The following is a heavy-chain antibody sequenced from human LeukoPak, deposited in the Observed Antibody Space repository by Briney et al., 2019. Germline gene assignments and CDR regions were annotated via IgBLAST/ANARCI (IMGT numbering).Heavy chain of an antibody. CDR1: GFTFSSYR. D-gene: IGHD2-15*01. CDR2: ISSSSSTI. V-gene: IGHV3-48*01. CDR3: ARWTGSNSGGSLDY. Sequence: TGGSLRLSCAASGFTFSSYRMNWVRQAPGKGLEWVSYISSSSSTIYYADSVKGRFTISRDNSKNTLYLQMNSLRAEDTAVFYCARWTGSNSGGSLDYWGQGTLVTVSS. J-gene: IGHJ4*02.